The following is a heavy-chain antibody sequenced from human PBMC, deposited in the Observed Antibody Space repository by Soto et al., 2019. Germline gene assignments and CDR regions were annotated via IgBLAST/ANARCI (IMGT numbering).Heavy chain of an antibody. V-gene: IGHV1-69*13. CDR3: ARGPRYSSGWFSNWFDP. D-gene: IGHD6-19*01. Sequence: SVKVSCKASGGTFSSYAISWVRQAPGQGLEWMGGIIPIFGTANYAQKFQGRVTITADESTSTAYMELSSLRSEDTAVYYCARGPRYSSGWFSNWFDPWGQGTLVTVSS. J-gene: IGHJ5*02. CDR2: IIPIFGTA. CDR1: GGTFSSYA.